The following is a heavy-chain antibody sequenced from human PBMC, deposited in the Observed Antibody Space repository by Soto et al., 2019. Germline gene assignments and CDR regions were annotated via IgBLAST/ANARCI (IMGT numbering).Heavy chain of an antibody. CDR1: GGSISSGGYY. CDR2: IYYSGST. J-gene: IGHJ1*01. CDR3: ARGTAYGSGSYYYGFQH. V-gene: IGHV4-31*03. Sequence: TSETLSLTGTVSGGSISSGGYYWSWIRQHPGKGLEWIGYIYYSGSTYYNPSLKSRVTISVDTSKNQFSLKLSSVTAADTAVYYCARGTAYGSGSYYYGFQHWGQGTLVTVSS. D-gene: IGHD3-10*01.